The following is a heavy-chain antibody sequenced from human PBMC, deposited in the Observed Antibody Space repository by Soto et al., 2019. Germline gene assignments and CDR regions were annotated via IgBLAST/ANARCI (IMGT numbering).Heavy chain of an antibody. V-gene: IGHV3-48*01. D-gene: IGHD2-2*01. Sequence: PGGSLRLSCAASGFTFSSYSMNWVRQAPGKGLEWVSYISSSSSTIYYADSVKGRFTISRDNAKNSLYLQMNSLRAEDTAVYYCARGVGYCSSTSCTDAFDIWGQGTMVTVSS. CDR1: GFTFSSYS. J-gene: IGHJ3*02. CDR3: ARGVGYCSSTSCTDAFDI. CDR2: ISSSSSTI.